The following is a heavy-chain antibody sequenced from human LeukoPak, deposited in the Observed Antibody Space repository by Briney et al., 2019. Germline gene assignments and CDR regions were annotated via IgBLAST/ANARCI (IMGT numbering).Heavy chain of an antibody. CDR3: ARSPRARIAVAGTSFPANYYFDY. CDR2: ISYDGSNK. Sequence: GGSLRLSCAASGFTFSSYAMHWVRQAPGKGLEWVAVISYDGSNKYYADSVKGRFTISRDNSKNTLYLQMNNLRAEDTAVYYCARSPRARIAVAGTSFPANYYFDYWGQGTLVTVSS. J-gene: IGHJ4*02. D-gene: IGHD6-19*01. CDR1: GFTFSSYA. V-gene: IGHV3-30*04.